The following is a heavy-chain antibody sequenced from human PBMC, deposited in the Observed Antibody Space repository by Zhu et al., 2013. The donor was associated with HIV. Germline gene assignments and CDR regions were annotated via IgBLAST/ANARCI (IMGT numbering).Heavy chain of an antibody. Sequence: QVQLVQSGAEVKKPGASVKVSCKASGYTFTGYYMHWVRQAPGQGLEWMGWINPNSGGTNYAQKFQGRVTMTRDTSISTAYMELSRLRSDDTAVYYCALIPGIAVAGKGFDYWGQGTLVTVSS. CDR3: ALIPGIAVAGKGFDY. CDR1: GYTFTGYY. J-gene: IGHJ4*02. D-gene: IGHD6-19*01. CDR2: INPNSGGT. V-gene: IGHV1-2*02.